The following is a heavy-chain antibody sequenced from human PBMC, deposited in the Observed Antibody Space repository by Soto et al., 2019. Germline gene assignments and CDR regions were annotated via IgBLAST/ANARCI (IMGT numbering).Heavy chain of an antibody. CDR3: AKERGVGDYGYYYYGMDV. D-gene: IGHD4-17*01. Sequence: PGGSLRLSCAASGFTFDDYAMHWVRQAPGKGLEWVSGISWNSGSIGYADSVKGRFTISRDNAKNSLYLQMNSLRAEDTALYYCAKERGVGDYGYYYYGMDVWGPGTTVTVSS. V-gene: IGHV3-9*01. J-gene: IGHJ6*02. CDR2: ISWNSGSI. CDR1: GFTFDDYA.